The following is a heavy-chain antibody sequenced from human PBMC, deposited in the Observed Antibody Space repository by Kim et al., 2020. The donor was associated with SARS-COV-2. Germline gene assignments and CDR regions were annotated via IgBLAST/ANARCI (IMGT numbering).Heavy chain of an antibody. D-gene: IGHD6-19*01. Sequence: LSLTCAASGFTFSSYGMHWVRQAPGKGLKWVAVISYDGSNKYYADSVKGRFTISRDNSKNTLYLQMNSLRAEDTAVYYCAKDRSSGWYNWFDPWGQGTLFTVSS. CDR1: GFTFSSYG. V-gene: IGHV3-30*18. CDR2: ISYDGSNK. CDR3: AKDRSSGWYNWFDP. J-gene: IGHJ5*02.